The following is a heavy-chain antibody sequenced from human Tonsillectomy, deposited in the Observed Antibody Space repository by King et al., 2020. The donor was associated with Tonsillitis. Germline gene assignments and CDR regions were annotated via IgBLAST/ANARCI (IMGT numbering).Heavy chain of an antibody. V-gene: IGHV4-34*01. D-gene: IGHD1-26*01. J-gene: IGHJ3*02. CDR2: INHNGNT. CDR1: GGSFSSYY. Sequence: VQLQQWGAGLLKPSETLSLTCAVYGGSFSSYYWSWIRQPPGKGLEWIGEINHNGNTNYNPSLKSRVTISLDTSKNQFSLNLSSVTAADTAVYYCARRWELPVLCAFHIWGQGTMVTVSS. CDR3: ARRWELPVLCAFHI.